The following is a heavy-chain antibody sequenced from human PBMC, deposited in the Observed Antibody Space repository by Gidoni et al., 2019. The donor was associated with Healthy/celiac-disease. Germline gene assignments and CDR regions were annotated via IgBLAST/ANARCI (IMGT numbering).Heavy chain of an antibody. J-gene: IGHJ3*02. CDR2: ISYSGST. V-gene: IGHV4-59*01. D-gene: IGHD3-22*01. CDR3: ARDYYDSSGYYPHGAFDI. Sequence: QVQLQESGPGLVKPSETLSLTGTVPGGSIRSYYWSWIRQPPGTGLELIGYISYSGSTNYNPSLKSRVTISADTSKNQFSLKLSSVNAADTAVYYCARDYYDSSGYYPHGAFDIWGQGTMVTVSS. CDR1: GGSIRSYY.